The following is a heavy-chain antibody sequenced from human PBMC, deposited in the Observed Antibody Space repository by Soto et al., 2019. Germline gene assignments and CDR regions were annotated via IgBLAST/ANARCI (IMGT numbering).Heavy chain of an antibody. V-gene: IGHV4-59*01. Sequence: PSETLSLTCTVSGGSTSSYYWSWIRQPPGKGLEWIGYIYYSGSTNYNPSLKSRVTISVDTSKNQFSLKLSSVTAADTAVYYCARGLRFLEWFDPWGQGTLVTVSS. CDR2: IYYSGST. CDR1: GGSTSSYY. J-gene: IGHJ5*02. CDR3: ARGLRFLEWFDP. D-gene: IGHD3-3*01.